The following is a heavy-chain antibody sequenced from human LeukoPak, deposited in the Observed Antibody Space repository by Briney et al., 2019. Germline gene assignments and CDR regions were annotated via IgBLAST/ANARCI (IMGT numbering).Heavy chain of an antibody. CDR2: IYSGGNA. Sequence: GGSLRLSCAASGFIVSSNYMSWVRQAPGKGLEWVSVIYSGGNAYYADSVKGRFTISRDNSTNTLYLQMNSLRGEDTAVYYCVRGDLRLPRSTPDCWGQGTLVTVSS. J-gene: IGHJ4*02. CDR1: GFIVSSNY. D-gene: IGHD5/OR15-5a*01. CDR3: VRGDLRLPRSTPDC. V-gene: IGHV3-53*01.